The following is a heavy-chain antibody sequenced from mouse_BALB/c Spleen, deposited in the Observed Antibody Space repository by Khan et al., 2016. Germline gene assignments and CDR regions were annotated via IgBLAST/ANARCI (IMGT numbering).Heavy chain of an antibody. D-gene: IGHD1-1*01. CDR1: GFDFNRYW. Sequence: EVKLLESGGGLMQPGGSLKLSCAASGFDFNRYWMSWVRQAPGKGLEWIGEINPDSSTTNYTPSLKDKFIISRDNAKNTLYLQMSKVRSEDTALDYCARPFYYSGSSHFDVWGAWTTVTVAS. CDR3: ARPFYYSGSSHFDV. CDR2: INPDSSTT. J-gene: IGHJ1*01. V-gene: IGHV4-1*02.